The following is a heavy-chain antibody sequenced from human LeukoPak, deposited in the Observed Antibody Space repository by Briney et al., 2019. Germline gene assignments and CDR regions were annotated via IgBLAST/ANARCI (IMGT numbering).Heavy chain of an antibody. J-gene: IGHJ4*02. CDR1: GGSISTYY. CDR2: IYTSGST. D-gene: IGHD1-1*01. CDR3: ARDFVSGTSPNFDY. Sequence: SETLSLTCNVAGGSISTYYRSWIRQPAGKGLEWVERIYTSGSTNYNPTFKSRVTMSVDTSKNQFYMKLSSVTAADTAVYYCARDFVSGTSPNFDYWGQGTLVTVSS. V-gene: IGHV4-4*07.